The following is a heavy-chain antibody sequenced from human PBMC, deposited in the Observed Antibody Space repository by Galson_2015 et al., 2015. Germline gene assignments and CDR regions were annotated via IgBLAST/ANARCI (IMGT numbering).Heavy chain of an antibody. J-gene: IGHJ4*02. CDR3: ATGDLVRGVGFDY. CDR1: GFTFSNAW. D-gene: IGHD3-10*01. Sequence: SLRLSCAGSGFTFSNAWMNWVRQAPGMGLEWVGRITSKSEGGTTDYTAPVKGRFTISRDDSKATVYLQMNSLKIEDTAVYFCATGDLVRGVGFDYWGQGTLVTVSS. V-gene: IGHV3-15*01. CDR2: ITSKSEGGTT.